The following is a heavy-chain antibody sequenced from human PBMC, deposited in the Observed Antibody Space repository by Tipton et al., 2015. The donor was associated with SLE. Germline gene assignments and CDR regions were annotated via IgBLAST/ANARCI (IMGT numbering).Heavy chain of an antibody. CDR1: GGSIFSSSYY. V-gene: IGHV4-39*01. CDR3: ARRVRYYFDY. Sequence: LRLSCTVSGGSIFSSSYYWAWIRQPPGKGLEWIGSIYYSGSTYYNPSLKSRLTISVDTSKNQFSLKLSSVTAADTAVYYCARRVRYYFDYWGQGTLVTVSS. CDR2: IYYSGST. J-gene: IGHJ4*02.